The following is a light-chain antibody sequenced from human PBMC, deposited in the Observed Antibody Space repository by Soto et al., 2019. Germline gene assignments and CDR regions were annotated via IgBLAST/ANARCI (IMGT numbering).Light chain of an antibody. V-gene: IGLV2-14*01. CDR1: NSDVGAYNY. J-gene: IGLJ3*02. Sequence: QSALTQPASVSGSPGQSITISCTGSNSDVGAYNYVPWYQQHPGKAPKLMIYDVSSRPSGVSNRFSGSKSGNTASLTISGLQAEDEADYYCSSYKTGSPLWVFGGGTKVTVL. CDR3: SSYKTGSPLWV. CDR2: DVS.